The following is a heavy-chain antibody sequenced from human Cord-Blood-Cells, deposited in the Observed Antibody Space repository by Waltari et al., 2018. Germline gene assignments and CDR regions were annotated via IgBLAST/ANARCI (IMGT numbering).Heavy chain of an antibody. J-gene: IGHJ5*02. CDR3: ARDPYYDSSGYYNWFDP. Sequence: QVQLVQSGAEVKKPGASVKVSCKASGYTFTSYGISWVRQAPGQGLEWMGWISAYNGNTNDAQKLQGRVTMTTDTSTSTAYMELRSLRSDDTAVYYCARDPYYDSSGYYNWFDPWGQGTLVTVSS. CDR2: ISAYNGNT. CDR1: GYTFTSYG. D-gene: IGHD3-22*01. V-gene: IGHV1-18*04.